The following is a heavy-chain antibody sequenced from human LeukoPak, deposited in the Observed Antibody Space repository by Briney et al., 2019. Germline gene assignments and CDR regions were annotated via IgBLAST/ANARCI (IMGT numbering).Heavy chain of an antibody. CDR3: AKCPYYYGSGSYFDY. CDR1: GFTFSSYA. D-gene: IGHD3-10*01. CDR2: ISGSGGST. J-gene: IGHJ4*02. V-gene: IGHV3-23*01. Sequence: GGSLRLSCAASGFTFSSYAMSWVRQAPGKGLEWVSAISGSGGSTYYADSVKGRFTISRDNSKNTLYLQMNSLRAEDTAVYYCAKCPYYYGSGSYFDYWGQGTLVTVSS.